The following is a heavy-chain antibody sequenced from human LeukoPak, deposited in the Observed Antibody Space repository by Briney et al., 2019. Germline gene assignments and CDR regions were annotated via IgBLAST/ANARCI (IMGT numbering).Heavy chain of an antibody. Sequence: SETLSLTCTVSGYSISNGYYWGWIRQPPGKGLEWVGSIYHRGSTYYNPSLRSRVTISLDTSKNQFSLKLSSVTAADTAVYYCARDSVWGSYRSYNWFDPWGQGTLVTVSS. CDR2: IYHRGST. D-gene: IGHD3-16*02. CDR1: GYSISNGYY. J-gene: IGHJ5*02. CDR3: ARDSVWGSYRSYNWFDP. V-gene: IGHV4-38-2*02.